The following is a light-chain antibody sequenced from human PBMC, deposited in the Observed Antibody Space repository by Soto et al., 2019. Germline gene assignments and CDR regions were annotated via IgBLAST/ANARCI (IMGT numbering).Light chain of an antibody. V-gene: IGLV2-14*01. Sequence: QSALTQPASVSGSPGQSITISCTGSSSDVGGYNYVSWYQQHPGKAPKLMIYEVSNRPSGVSDRFSGSKSGNTASLTLSGLQAEDEADYYCSSYTSSSTLAIAGGTQLTVL. CDR2: EVS. J-gene: IGLJ2*01. CDR3: SSYTSSSTLA. CDR1: SSDVGGYNY.